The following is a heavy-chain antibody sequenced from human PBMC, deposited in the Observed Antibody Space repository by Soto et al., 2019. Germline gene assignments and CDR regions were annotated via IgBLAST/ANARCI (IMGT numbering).Heavy chain of an antibody. V-gene: IGHV3-30*18. Sequence: GGSLILCCAASGVTFSGYGRHWVRQAPGKGLEWVAVISYDGSNKYYADSVKGRFTISRDKSKNTLYLQMNSLRAEDTAVYYCAKDRDSSGWYRFHFDAFDIWGQGTIVTVSS. CDR1: GVTFSGYG. D-gene: IGHD6-19*01. CDR2: ISYDGSNK. J-gene: IGHJ3*02. CDR3: AKDRDSSGWYRFHFDAFDI.